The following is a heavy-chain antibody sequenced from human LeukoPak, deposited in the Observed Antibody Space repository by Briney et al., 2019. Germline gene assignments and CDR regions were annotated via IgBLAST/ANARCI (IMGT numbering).Heavy chain of an antibody. D-gene: IGHD6-6*01. J-gene: IGHJ3*01. CDR2: IIPILGIA. CDR1: GYTFSGYY. Sequence: SVKVSCKASGYTFSGYYLNWVRQAPGQGLEWMGRIIPILGIANYAQKFQGRVTITADKSTSTAYMELSSLRSEDTAVYYCARDQGRAARPFDDAFGVWGLGTLVTVSS. CDR3: ARDQGRAARPFDDAFGV. V-gene: IGHV1-69*04.